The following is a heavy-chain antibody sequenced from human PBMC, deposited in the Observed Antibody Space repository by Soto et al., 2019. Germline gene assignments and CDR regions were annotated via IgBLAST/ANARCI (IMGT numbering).Heavy chain of an antibody. J-gene: IGHJ4*02. CDR3: ARGPTITTDF. CDR2: TYNDGAT. V-gene: IGHV4-59*01. Sequence: PSETLSLTCTISGDSMGGYSGHWLRQPLGKGLEWIGYTYNDGATDYNPSLKSRISMSLDTSANQFSLRLSSVTAADTAVYFCARGPTITTDFWGRGILVTVSS. D-gene: IGHD5-12*01. CDR1: GDSMGGYS.